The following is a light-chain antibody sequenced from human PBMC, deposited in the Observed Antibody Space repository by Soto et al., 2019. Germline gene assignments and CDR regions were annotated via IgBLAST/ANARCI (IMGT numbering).Light chain of an antibody. Sequence: DIVMTQSPDSLAVSLGERPTINCKSSQSVLYSSNNKNYLAWYQQKPGQPPKLLIYWASGRESGVPARFSGSGSGTDFTLAIRSLQAEDVAVYYCQQYYTTPYPFGQGTKLESK. CDR3: QQYYTTPYP. CDR2: WAS. CDR1: QSVLYSSNNKNY. V-gene: IGKV4-1*01. J-gene: IGKJ2*01.